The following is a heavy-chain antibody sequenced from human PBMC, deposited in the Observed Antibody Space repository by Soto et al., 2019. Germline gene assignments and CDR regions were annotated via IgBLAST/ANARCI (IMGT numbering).Heavy chain of an antibody. Sequence: QVQLVESGGGVVQPGRSLRLSCAASGFTFSSYGMHWVRQAPGKGLEWVAVIWYDGSNKYYADSVKGRFTISRDNSKNTXYLQMNSLRAEDTAVYYCARDHCSSTSCYVYAFDIWGQGTMVTVSS. J-gene: IGHJ3*02. CDR2: IWYDGSNK. CDR3: ARDHCSSTSCYVYAFDI. V-gene: IGHV3-33*01. CDR1: GFTFSSYG. D-gene: IGHD2-2*01.